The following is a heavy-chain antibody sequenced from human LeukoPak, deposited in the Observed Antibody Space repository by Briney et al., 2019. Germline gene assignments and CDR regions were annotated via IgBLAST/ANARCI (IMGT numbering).Heavy chain of an antibody. CDR3: ARPGEMATSRHFQH. V-gene: IGHV5-51*01. CDR1: GYDFASFW. J-gene: IGHJ1*01. Sequence: GESLKISCKGSGYDFASFWIGWVRQMPGKGLEWMGLVHLGDSDIRYSPSFQGHVTISADESINTAYLQWDTLTASDTAMYYCARPGEMATSRHFQHWGQGTLVTVSS. CDR2: VHLGDSDI. D-gene: IGHD5-24*01.